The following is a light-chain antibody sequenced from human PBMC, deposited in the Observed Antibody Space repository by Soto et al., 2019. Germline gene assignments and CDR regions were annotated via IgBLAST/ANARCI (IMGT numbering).Light chain of an antibody. CDR2: GAS. Sequence: IVLTQSPGTLSLSRGERATLSCRASQSVSSSYLAWYQEKPGQAPRLLIYGASSRATGIPDRFSGSGSGTDFTLTISRLEPEDFAVYYCQQYGSAPTFGGGTKVEIK. V-gene: IGKV3-20*01. J-gene: IGKJ4*01. CDR1: QSVSSSY. CDR3: QQYGSAPT.